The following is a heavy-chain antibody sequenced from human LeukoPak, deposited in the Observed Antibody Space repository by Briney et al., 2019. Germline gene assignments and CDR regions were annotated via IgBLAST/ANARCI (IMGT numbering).Heavy chain of an antibody. CDR3: ARGHDYSAGHAPAWFDP. CDR1: GFTVSSSY. V-gene: IGHV3-53*01. Sequence: PGGSLRLSCAASGFTVSSSYMSWVRQAPGKGLGWVSVIYSGGSTYYADSVKGRFTISRDNSKNTLYLQMNSLRAEDTAVYYCARGHDYSAGHAPAWFDPWGQGTLVTVSS. D-gene: IGHD4-11*01. CDR2: IYSGGST. J-gene: IGHJ5*02.